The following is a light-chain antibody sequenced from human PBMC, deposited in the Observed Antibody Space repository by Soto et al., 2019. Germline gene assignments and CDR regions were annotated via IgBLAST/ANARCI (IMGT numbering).Light chain of an antibody. CDR2: DND. CDR1: SSNIGNNY. Sequence: QAVVTQPPSVSAAPGLKVTISCSGSSSNIGNNYVSWYQQFPGTAPKVIIFDNDERPSGTPDRFSGSKSGTSATLVITELQTGDEADYYCGTWDSTLSSDVFGGGTKLTV. V-gene: IGLV1-51*01. CDR3: GTWDSTLSSDV. J-gene: IGLJ3*02.